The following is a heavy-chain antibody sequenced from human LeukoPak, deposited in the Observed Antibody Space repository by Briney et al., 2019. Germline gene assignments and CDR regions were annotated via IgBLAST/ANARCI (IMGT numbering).Heavy chain of an antibody. Sequence: SGTLSLTCTLSGGSISSGDSFWSWIRQHPGKGLGWVGYIYYSRGVYYNPSLQSRVTISVDTSNNQFSLKLTSVTAADTALYYCARYCYDSGASYTNLFDPWGQGTLVTVSS. D-gene: IGHD3-22*01. J-gene: IGHJ5*02. CDR2: IYYSRGV. CDR1: GGSISSGDSF. CDR3: ARYCYDSGASYTNLFDP. V-gene: IGHV4-31*03.